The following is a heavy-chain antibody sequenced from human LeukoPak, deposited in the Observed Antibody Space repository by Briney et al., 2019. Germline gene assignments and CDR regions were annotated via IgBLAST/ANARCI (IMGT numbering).Heavy chain of an antibody. Sequence: SETLSLTCTVSGYSISSGYYWGWIRQPPGKGLEWIGSIYYSGSTYYNPSLKSRVTISVDTSKNQFSLKLSSVTAADTAVYYCARIFYGSGSYYNSLNYYYMDVWGKGTTVTVSS. V-gene: IGHV4-38-2*02. J-gene: IGHJ6*03. D-gene: IGHD3-10*01. CDR1: GYSISSGYY. CDR3: ARIFYGSGSYYNSLNYYYMDV. CDR2: IYYSGST.